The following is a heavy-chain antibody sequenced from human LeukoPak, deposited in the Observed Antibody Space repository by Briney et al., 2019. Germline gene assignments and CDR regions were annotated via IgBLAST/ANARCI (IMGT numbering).Heavy chain of an antibody. Sequence: TGGSLRLSCAASGFTFSNYAMNWVRQAPGRGLEWVSAISGSGGSTYYADSVKGRFTISRDNSKNTLYLQMNSLRAEDTAVFYCAKLFYSSGMYHFDYWGQGTLVTVSS. J-gene: IGHJ4*02. V-gene: IGHV3-23*01. D-gene: IGHD3-10*01. CDR2: ISGSGGST. CDR1: GFTFSNYA. CDR3: AKLFYSSGMYHFDY.